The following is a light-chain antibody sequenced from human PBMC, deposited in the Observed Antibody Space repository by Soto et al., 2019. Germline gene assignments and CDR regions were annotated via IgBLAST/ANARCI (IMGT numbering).Light chain of an antibody. CDR2: AAS. Sequence: DIQMTQSPSSLSASVGDRVTITCRASQSISTYLNWYQQKPGKAPKVLIYAASSLQSGVPSRFSGTGSGTDFNLPISSLQPEDFATYYCQHSYSTPLTFGQGTKLEIK. J-gene: IGKJ2*01. CDR1: QSISTY. CDR3: QHSYSTPLT. V-gene: IGKV1-39*01.